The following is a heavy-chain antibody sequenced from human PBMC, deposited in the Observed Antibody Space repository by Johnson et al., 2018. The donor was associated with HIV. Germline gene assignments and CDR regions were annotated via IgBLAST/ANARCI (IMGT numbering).Heavy chain of an antibody. V-gene: IGHV3-30-3*01. CDR1: GFTFSSYA. CDR2: ISYDGSNK. CDR3: ARGQGFWAFDI. Sequence: QVQLVESGGGVVQPGRSLRLSCAASGFTFSSYAMHWVRQAPGKGLEWVAVISYDGSNKYYADSVKGRFTISRDNSKNTLYLQMNSLRPEDTAVYYCARGQGFWAFDIWGQGTMVTVSS. J-gene: IGHJ3*02. D-gene: IGHD3-3*01.